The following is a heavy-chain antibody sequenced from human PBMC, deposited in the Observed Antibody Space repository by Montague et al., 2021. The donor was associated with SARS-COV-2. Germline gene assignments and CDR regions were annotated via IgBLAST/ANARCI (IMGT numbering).Heavy chain of an antibody. D-gene: IGHD3-16*01. CDR2: IFENGDT. V-gene: IGHV4-4*09. Sequence: SETLSLTCTVSGVAISYGDWSWIRQPPGKGLEWIVTIFENGDTDHNPSLKSRVTVSEDTSQSQFSLRLSSVAAADTALYYCARYYERSWDVWGQGTTVTVSS. CDR3: ARYYERSWDV. CDR1: GVAISYGD. J-gene: IGHJ6*02.